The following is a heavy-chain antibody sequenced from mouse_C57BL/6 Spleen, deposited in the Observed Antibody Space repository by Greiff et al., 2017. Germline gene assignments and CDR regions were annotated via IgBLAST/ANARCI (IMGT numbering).Heavy chain of an antibody. CDR3: TQGRLSLFDY. Sequence: VQLQQSGAELVRPGASVKLPCTASGFNIKDYYMHWVKQRPEQGLEWIGRIDPEDGDTEYAPKFQGKATMTADTSSNTAYLQLSSLTSEDTAVYYCTQGRLSLFDYWGQGTTLTVSS. CDR1: GFNIKDYY. CDR2: IDPEDGDT. J-gene: IGHJ2*01. V-gene: IGHV14-1*01. D-gene: IGHD2-4*01.